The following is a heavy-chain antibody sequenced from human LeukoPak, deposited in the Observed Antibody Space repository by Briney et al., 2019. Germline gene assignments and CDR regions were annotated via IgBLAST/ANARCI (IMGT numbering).Heavy chain of an antibody. CDR2: ISGSGGST. D-gene: IGHD2-2*01. CDR1: GFTFSSYA. V-gene: IGHV3-23*01. CDR3: AKGGPAGSCFDY. J-gene: IGHJ4*02. Sequence: QAGGSLRLSCAASGFTFSSYAMSWVRQAPGKGLEWASAISGSGGSTYYADSVKGRFTISRDNSKNTLYLQMNSLRAEDTAVYYCAKGGPAGSCFDYWGQGTLVTVSS.